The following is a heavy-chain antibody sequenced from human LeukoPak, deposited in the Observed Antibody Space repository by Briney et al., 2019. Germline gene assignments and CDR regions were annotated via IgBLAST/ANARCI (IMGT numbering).Heavy chain of an antibody. J-gene: IGHJ4*02. D-gene: IGHD2-15*01. CDR3: ATLLVVVLPSTDH. V-gene: IGHV3-23*01. CDR2: ISGSGTST. Sequence: GGSLRLSCAASGFTFSSYAMSWVRQAPGKGLEWVSAISGSGTSTYYADSVKGRFTISRDNSKNTLYLQMNSLRAEDTAVYYCATLLVVVLPSTDHWGQGTLVTVSS. CDR1: GFTFSSYA.